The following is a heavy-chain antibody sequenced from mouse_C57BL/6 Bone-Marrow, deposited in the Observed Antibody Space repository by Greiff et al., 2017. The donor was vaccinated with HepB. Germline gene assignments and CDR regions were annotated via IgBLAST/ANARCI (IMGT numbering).Heavy chain of an antibody. CDR2: IWGGGST. CDR1: GFSLTSYG. D-gene: IGHD1-1*01. V-gene: IGHV2-9*01. J-gene: IGHJ4*01. Sequence: VKLVESGPGLVAPSQSLSITCTVSGFSLTSYGVDWVRQPPGKGLEWLGVIWGGGSTNYNSALMSRLSISKDNSKSQVFLKMNSLQTDDTAMYYCAKRGERNYGYYYAMDYWGQGTSVTVSS. CDR3: AKRGERNYGYYYAMDY.